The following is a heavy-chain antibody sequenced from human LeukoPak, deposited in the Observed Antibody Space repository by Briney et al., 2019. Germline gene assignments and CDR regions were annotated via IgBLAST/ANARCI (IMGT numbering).Heavy chain of an antibody. V-gene: IGHV4-59*01. CDR3: ARDRRYCSSTSCLGYYYGMDV. D-gene: IGHD2-2*01. CDR2: IYYSGST. CDR1: GGSSSSYY. Sequence: SETLTLTCTVSGGSSSSYYWSWIRQPPGKALEWIGYIYYSGSTNYNPSLKSRVTISVDTSKNQFSLKLSSVTAADTAVYYCARDRRYCSSTSCLGYYYGMDVWGQGTTVTVSS. J-gene: IGHJ6*02.